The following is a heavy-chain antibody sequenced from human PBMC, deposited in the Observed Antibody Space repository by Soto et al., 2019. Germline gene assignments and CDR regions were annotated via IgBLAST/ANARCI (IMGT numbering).Heavy chain of an antibody. J-gene: IGHJ5*02. D-gene: IGHD2-2*01. CDR1: GGSFSGYY. CDR2: INHSGST. CDR3: ARGVVPAAIVFDP. Sequence: PSETLSLTCAVYGGSFSGYYWSWIRQPPGKGLEWIGEINHSGSTNYNPSLKSRVTISVDRSKNQFSLKLSSVTAADTAVYYCARGVVPAAIVFDPWGQGTLVTVSS. V-gene: IGHV4-34*01.